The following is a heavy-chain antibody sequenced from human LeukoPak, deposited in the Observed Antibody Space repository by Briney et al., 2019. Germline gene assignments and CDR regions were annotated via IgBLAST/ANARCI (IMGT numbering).Heavy chain of an antibody. V-gene: IGHV3-48*03. D-gene: IGHD5-18*01. Sequence: GGSLRLSCAASGFTFSSYEMNWVRQAPGKGLEWVSYISSSGNTIYYADSVKGRFTISEDNAQNSLYLQMNSLRAEDTAVYYYARGPGYSSGYHFDYWGQGTLVTVSS. CDR2: ISSSGNTI. CDR3: ARGPGYSSGYHFDY. J-gene: IGHJ4*02. CDR1: GFTFSSYE.